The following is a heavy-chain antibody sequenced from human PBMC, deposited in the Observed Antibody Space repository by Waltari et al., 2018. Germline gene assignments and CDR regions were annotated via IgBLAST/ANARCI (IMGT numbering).Heavy chain of an antibody. V-gene: IGHV3-48*03. CDR3: ARGYYDFWSGCIDY. J-gene: IGHJ4*02. CDR1: GFTFSSYE. CDR2: ISSSGSTI. D-gene: IGHD3-3*01. Sequence: EVQLVESGGGLVQPGGSLRLSCAASGFTFSSYEMNWVRQAPGKGVEWVSYISSSGSTIYYADSVKGRFTISRDNAKNSLYLQMNSLRAEDTAVYYCARGYYDFWSGCIDYWGQGTLVTVSS.